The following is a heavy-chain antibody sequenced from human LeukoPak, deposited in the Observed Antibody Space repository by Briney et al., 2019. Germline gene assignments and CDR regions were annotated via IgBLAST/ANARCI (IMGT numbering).Heavy chain of an antibody. CDR3: ARPSGLYGGNSAFDC. J-gene: IGHJ4*02. Sequence: GASVKVSCKASGYTFTDYYTHWVRQAPGQGLEWMGWINPNTAGTNYAQKFQGRVTMTRDTSISTAYMELSRLRSDDTAVYYCARPSGLYGGNSAFDCWGQGPLVTVSS. V-gene: IGHV1-2*02. D-gene: IGHD4-23*01. CDR2: INPNTAGT. CDR1: GYTFTDYY.